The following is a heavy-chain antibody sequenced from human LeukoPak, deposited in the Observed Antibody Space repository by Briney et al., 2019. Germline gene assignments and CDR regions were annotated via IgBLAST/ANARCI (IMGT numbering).Heavy chain of an antibody. V-gene: IGHV4-31*03. CDR2: IYYSGST. CDR3: ARGRSEGYCSSTSCRDNWFDP. Sequence: SETLSLTCTVSGGSISSGGYYWSWIRQHPGKGLEWIGYIYYSGSTYYNPSLKSRVTISVDTSKNQFSLKLSSVTAADTAVYYRARGRSEGYCSSTSCRDNWFDPWGQGTLVTVSS. J-gene: IGHJ5*02. CDR1: GGSISSGGYY. D-gene: IGHD2-2*01.